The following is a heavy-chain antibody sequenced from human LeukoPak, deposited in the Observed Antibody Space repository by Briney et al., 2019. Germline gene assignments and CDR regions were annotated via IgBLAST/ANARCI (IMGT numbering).Heavy chain of an antibody. CDR1: GFTVSSNY. J-gene: IGHJ4*02. V-gene: IGHV3-53*01. Sequence: GRSLRLSCAASGFTVSSNYMSWVRQAPGKGLEWVSFIYSGGNTYYADSVKGRFTISRDNSKNTVHLQMNSLRAEDTAMYYCARRAGDYSHPYDHWGQGTLVTVSS. CDR3: ARRAGDYSHPYDH. CDR2: IYSGGNT. D-gene: IGHD3-22*01.